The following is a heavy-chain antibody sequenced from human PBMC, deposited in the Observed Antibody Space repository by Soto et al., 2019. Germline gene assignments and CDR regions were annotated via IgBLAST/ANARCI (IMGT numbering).Heavy chain of an antibody. CDR2: ISASGVTT. V-gene: IGHV3-23*01. CDR1: GFTFANYA. D-gene: IGHD3-9*01. Sequence: EVQLLDSGGGLVQPGGSLRLSCAASGFTFANYAMTWVRQAPGKGLEWVSSISASGVTTYYEDSVKGRFTIHRENSKNTLYLQRNNLSPQDTAVDHCASLAIFYERAAMSDYCGRGTLVTDSA. J-gene: IGHJ4*02. CDR3: ASLAIFYERAAMSDY.